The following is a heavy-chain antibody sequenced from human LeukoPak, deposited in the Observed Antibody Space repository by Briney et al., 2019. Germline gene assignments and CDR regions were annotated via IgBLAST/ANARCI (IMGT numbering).Heavy chain of an antibody. D-gene: IGHD3-10*01. CDR2: IYSSGST. CDR3: ARPMVRGVSGDYYGMDV. CDR1: GGSISSYY. Sequence: PAETLSLTCTVSGGSISSYYWSWIRQPPGKGLEWIGYIYSSGSTNYNPSLKSRVTISVHTSKNQFSLKLSSVTAADTAVYYCARPMVRGVSGDYYGMDVWGQGTTVTVSS. V-gene: IGHV4-59*08. J-gene: IGHJ6*02.